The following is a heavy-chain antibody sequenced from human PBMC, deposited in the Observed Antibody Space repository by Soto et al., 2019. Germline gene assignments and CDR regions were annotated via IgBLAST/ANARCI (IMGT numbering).Heavy chain of an antibody. J-gene: IGHJ3*01. V-gene: IGHV1-8*01. D-gene: IGHD3-10*02. CDR1: GNTFTRYD. Sequence: GASVKVSCKASGNTFTRYDINWVRQTTGQGLEWMGWMSPKSGDSGYAQKFQDRVVMTSNTSTSTLYLELRSLRSEDTAVYYCAGIVRGPWGQGKMVTVSS. CDR3: AGIVRGP. CDR2: MSPKSGDS.